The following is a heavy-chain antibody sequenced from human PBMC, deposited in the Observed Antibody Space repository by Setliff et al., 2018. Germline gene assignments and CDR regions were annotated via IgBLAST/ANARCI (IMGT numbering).Heavy chain of an antibody. CDR3: SRLVRFCIRTSCQRLSGGEF. CDR2: ISVHTGNT. D-gene: IGHD2-2*01. CDR1: GYTFSDYG. V-gene: IGHV1-18*04. Sequence: GASVKVSCKTSGYTFSDYGIAWVRQAPGQGLEWMGWISVHTGNTFYSPKFHGRVTLTTDTSTGTAYMELRSLGSDDTAVYYCSRLVRFCIRTSCQRLSGGEFWGQGTLVTVSS. J-gene: IGHJ4*02.